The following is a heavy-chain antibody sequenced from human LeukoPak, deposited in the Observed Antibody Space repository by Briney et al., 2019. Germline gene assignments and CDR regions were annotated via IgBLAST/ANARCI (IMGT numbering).Heavy chain of an antibody. CDR3: ARDLRRGIQLWLL. J-gene: IGHJ4*02. Sequence: RASVTVSFKASGYTFTDYYMHWVRQAPGQGLEWMGWINPNSGGTNYAQKFQGRVTMTRDTSISTAYMELSRLRSDDTAVYYCARDLRRGIQLWLLWGQGTLVTVSS. CDR2: INPNSGGT. D-gene: IGHD5-18*01. V-gene: IGHV1-2*02. CDR1: GYTFTDYY.